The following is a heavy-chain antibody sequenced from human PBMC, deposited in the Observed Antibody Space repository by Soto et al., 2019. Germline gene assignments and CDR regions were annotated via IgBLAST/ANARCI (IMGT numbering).Heavy chain of an antibody. J-gene: IGHJ6*02. Sequence: ASVKVSCKASGYTFTSYGISCVRQAPGQGLEWMGWISAYNGNTNYAQKLQGRVTMTTDTSTSTAYMELRSLRSDDTAVYYCARDFDNSSGYYGPVDVWGQGTTVTVSS. CDR2: ISAYNGNT. D-gene: IGHD3-22*01. CDR3: ARDFDNSSGYYGPVDV. V-gene: IGHV1-18*04. CDR1: GYTFTSYG.